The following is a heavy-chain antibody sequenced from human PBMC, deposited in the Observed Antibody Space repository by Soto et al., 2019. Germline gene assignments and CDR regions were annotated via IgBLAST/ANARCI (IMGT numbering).Heavy chain of an antibody. V-gene: IGHV3-49*04. J-gene: IGHJ4*02. CDR3: VRSFLTGPDY. CDR1: GCTFGDYS. Sequence: RLPCTGAGCTFGDYSLNWARRAPGKGLEWIGVIRSKAYGGVPEYAASVEGRFSISRDDSKPIAYLQMNSLKTEDTAVYYCVRSFLTGPDYWGQGTLFTVSS. CDR2: IRSKAYGGVP. D-gene: IGHD3-9*01.